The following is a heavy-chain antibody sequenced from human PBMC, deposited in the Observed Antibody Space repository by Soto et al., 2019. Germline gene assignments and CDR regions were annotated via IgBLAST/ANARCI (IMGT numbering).Heavy chain of an antibody. J-gene: IGHJ3*02. Sequence: QVLLQESGPGLVKPSETLSLTCTVSGAYITSYFLNWIRQAPGKGLEWIGYMYFNESTNYNPSLKSRVMMSLDTSKSLFSLKLNSVTAAATAIYYCARDHKEAFDIWGQGTLVTVSS. CDR1: GAYITSYF. V-gene: IGHV4-59*01. CDR2: MYFNEST. CDR3: ARDHKEAFDI.